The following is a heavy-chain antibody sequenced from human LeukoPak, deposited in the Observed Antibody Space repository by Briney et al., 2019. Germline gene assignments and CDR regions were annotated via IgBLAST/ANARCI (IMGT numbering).Heavy chain of an antibody. CDR2: IYTTGGS. CDR1: GASISSFY. J-gene: IGHJ4*02. CDR3: GRVTGYMIEDYFDY. Sequence: SETLSLTCTVSGASISSFYWNWIRQPADKGLEWIGRIYTTGGSDYNPSLKSRVTMSLDTSTNQFSLKLMSVTAADTAVYYCGRVTGYMIEDYFDYWGQGTLVTVSS. D-gene: IGHD3-22*01. V-gene: IGHV4-4*07.